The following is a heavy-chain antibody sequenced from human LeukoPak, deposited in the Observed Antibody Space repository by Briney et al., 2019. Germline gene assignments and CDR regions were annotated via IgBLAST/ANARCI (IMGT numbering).Heavy chain of an antibody. CDR3: ARDVVVTSSPDAFDT. Sequence: TQTLSLTCAVSGDSVTSSGSYWTWIRHHPGKGLEWIGYISNSGTTSYNPSLKSRLSISVDTSANEFSLRLTSVTAADTAVYYCARDVVVTSSPDAFDTWGQGTMVTVSS. J-gene: IGHJ3*02. CDR2: ISNSGTT. CDR1: GDSVTSSGSY. V-gene: IGHV4-31*11. D-gene: IGHD2-21*01.